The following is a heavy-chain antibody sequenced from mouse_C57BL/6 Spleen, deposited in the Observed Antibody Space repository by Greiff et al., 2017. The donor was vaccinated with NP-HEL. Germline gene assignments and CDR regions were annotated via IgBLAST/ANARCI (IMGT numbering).Heavy chain of an antibody. CDR3: AREGYGSSLRRYFDY. Sequence: QVQLKQPGAELVKPGASVKLSCKASGYTFTSYWMHWVKQRPGQGLEWIGMIHPNSGSTNYNEKFKSKATLTVDKSSSPAYMQLSSLTSEDSAVYYWAREGYGSSLRRYFDYWGQGTTLTVSS. CDR1: GYTFTSYW. CDR2: IHPNSGST. D-gene: IGHD1-1*01. J-gene: IGHJ2*01. V-gene: IGHV1-64*01.